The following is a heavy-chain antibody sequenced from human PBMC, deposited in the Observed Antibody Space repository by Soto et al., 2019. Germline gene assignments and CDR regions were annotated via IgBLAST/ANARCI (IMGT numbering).Heavy chain of an antibody. CDR2: ISGSGGST. J-gene: IGHJ4*02. Sequence: PGGSLRLSCAASGFTFSSYAMSWVRQAPGKGLEWVSAISGSGGSTYYADSVKGRFTISRDNSKNTLYLQMNSLRAEDTAVYYCAKDLSVGDYIWGSYRLHPPFDYWGQGTLVTVSS. V-gene: IGHV3-23*01. CDR3: AKDLSVGDYIWGSYRLHPPFDY. CDR1: GFTFSSYA. D-gene: IGHD3-16*02.